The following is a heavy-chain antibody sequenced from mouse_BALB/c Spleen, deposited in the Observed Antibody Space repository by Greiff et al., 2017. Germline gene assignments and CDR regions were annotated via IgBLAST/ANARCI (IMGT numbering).Heavy chain of an antibody. CDR3: ARDRYYGGSWFAY. CDR1: GFTFTDYY. Sequence: EVKLMESGGGLVQPGGSLRLSCATSGFTFTDYYMSWVRQPPGKALEWLGFIRNKANGYTTEYSASVKGRFTISRDNSQSILYLQMNTLRAEDSATYYCARDRYYGGSWFAYWGQGTLVTVSA. V-gene: IGHV7-3*02. CDR2: IRNKANGYTT. D-gene: IGHD1-1*01. J-gene: IGHJ3*01.